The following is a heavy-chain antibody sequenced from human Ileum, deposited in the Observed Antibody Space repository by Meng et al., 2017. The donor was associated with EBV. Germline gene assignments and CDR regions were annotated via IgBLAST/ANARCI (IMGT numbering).Heavy chain of an antibody. D-gene: IGHD3-22*01. J-gene: IGHJ4*02. CDR1: GDSVSSNSAA. Sequence: QAQLNQSGAGLVKPAQTLSLTCAISGDSVSSNSAAWNWIRQYPSRGLEWLGRTYYRSKWYNDYAVSVKSRITINPDTSKNQFSLQLNSVTSEDTAVYYCARDSSSSAYSPFDYWGQGTLVTVSS. CDR3: ARDSSSSAYSPFDY. V-gene: IGHV6-1*01. CDR2: TYYRSKWYN.